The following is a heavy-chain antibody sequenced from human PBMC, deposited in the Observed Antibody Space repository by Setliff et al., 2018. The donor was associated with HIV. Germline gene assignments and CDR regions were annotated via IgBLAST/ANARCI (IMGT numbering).Heavy chain of an antibody. CDR3: ARDYLYYNMYNGSPVYGMDV. CDR1: GFGFSVYG. V-gene: IGHV3-21*01. D-gene: IGHD3-10*01. J-gene: IGHJ6*02. CDR2: ISIGSGAAI. Sequence: PGESLKISCEVFGFGFSVYGFHWVRQAPGRGLEWVSSISIGSGAAIYYAESVQGRFTVSRDNSKNSLYLQMNSLRVEDTAVYYCARDYLYYNMYNGSPVYGMDVWGQGTTVTVSS.